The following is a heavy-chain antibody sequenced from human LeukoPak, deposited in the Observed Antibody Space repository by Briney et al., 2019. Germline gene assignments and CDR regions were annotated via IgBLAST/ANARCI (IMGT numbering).Heavy chain of an antibody. CDR3: ARVYYYGSGSYYNNWFDP. CDR1: GDSISTSNSY. CDR2: IYYSGST. Sequence: SETLSLTCTVSGDSISTSNSYWGWIRQPPGKGLEWIGSIYYSGSTYYNPSLKSRVTISVDTSKNQFSLKLSSVTAADTAVYYCARVYYYGSGSYYNNWFDPWGQGTLVTVSS. D-gene: IGHD3-10*01. V-gene: IGHV4-39*01. J-gene: IGHJ5*02.